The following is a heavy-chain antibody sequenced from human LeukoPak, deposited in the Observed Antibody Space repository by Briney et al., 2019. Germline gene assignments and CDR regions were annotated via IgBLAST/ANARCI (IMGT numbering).Heavy chain of an antibody. CDR2: ITGSGDTT. CDR3: AKWGDYDILTGYYVSDF. V-gene: IGHV3-23*01. CDR1: GFIFRNYA. Sequence: GASLRLSCAASGFIFRNYAMSWVRQAPGKGLEWVSAITGSGDTTYYADSVKGRFTISRNNSKNTLYVEMNTLRAEDTAVYYCAKWGDYDILTGYYVSDFWGQGTLVTVSS. D-gene: IGHD3-9*01. J-gene: IGHJ4*02.